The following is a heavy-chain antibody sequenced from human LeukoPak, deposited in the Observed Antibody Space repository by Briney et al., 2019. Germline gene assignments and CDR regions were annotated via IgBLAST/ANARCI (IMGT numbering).Heavy chain of an antibody. CDR3: ARRVAGTVRAFDY. D-gene: IGHD6-19*01. J-gene: IGHJ4*02. Sequence: PSETLSLTCIVSGGSISSSSYYWGWIRQPPGKGLEWIGTIYYSGSTYYNPSLKSRVTISVDTSKNQFSLKLSSVTAADTAVYYCARRVAGTVRAFDYWGQGTLVTVSS. V-gene: IGHV4-39*07. CDR2: IYYSGST. CDR1: GGSISSSSYY.